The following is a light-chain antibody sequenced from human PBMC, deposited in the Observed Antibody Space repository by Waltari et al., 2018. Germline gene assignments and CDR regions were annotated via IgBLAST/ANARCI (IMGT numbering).Light chain of an antibody. V-gene: IGKV3-11*01. CDR2: DSS. CDR1: QSVDSY. J-gene: IGKJ5*01. CDR3: QQRSNWPPIT. Sequence: EIVLTQSPATLSLSPGERATLSCMASQSVDSYLAWYQQKPGQAPRLLIYDSSNRAPGIPARFSGSGSGTDFTLTISSLEPEDFAVYYCQQRSNWPPITFGQGTRLEIK.